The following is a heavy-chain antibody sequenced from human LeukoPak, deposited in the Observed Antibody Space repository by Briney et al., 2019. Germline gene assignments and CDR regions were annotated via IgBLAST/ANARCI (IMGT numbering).Heavy chain of an antibody. J-gene: IGHJ4*02. CDR3: AMQWLVLGAIDY. CDR1: GFTFSSYA. Sequence: PGGSLRLSCAASGFTFSSYAMSWVRQAPGKGLEWVSAISGSGGSTCYADSVKGRFTISRDNSKNTLYLQMNSLRAEDTAVYYCAMQWLVLGAIDYWGQGTLVTVSS. V-gene: IGHV3-23*01. CDR2: ISGSGGST. D-gene: IGHD6-19*01.